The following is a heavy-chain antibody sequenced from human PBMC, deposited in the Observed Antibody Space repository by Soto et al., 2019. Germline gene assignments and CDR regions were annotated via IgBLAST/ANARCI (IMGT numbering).Heavy chain of an antibody. Sequence: SETLSLTCAVYGGSFSGYYWSWIRQPPGKGLEWIGEINHSGSTNYNPSPKSRVTISVDTSKNQFSLKLSSVTAADTAVYYCARDGPLPFWSGYYNGKLYGNWFDPWGQGTLVTVSS. J-gene: IGHJ5*02. D-gene: IGHD3-3*01. CDR1: GGSFSGYY. V-gene: IGHV4-34*01. CDR3: ARDGPLPFWSGYYNGKLYGNWFDP. CDR2: INHSGST.